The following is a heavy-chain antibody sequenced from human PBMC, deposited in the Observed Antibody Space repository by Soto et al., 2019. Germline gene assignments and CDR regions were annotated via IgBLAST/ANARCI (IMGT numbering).Heavy chain of an antibody. Sequence: VQLEESGGGFIQPGGSLRLSCAASGFTFSTSWIHWVRQAPGKGLVWVSGINPAGTIITYADSVRGRFTISRDNAKSTLYLQMSSLRGEDTAVYYCVTKQMPPFRGKPIKRNFALDVWGQGTTVTVA. J-gene: IGHJ6*02. D-gene: IGHD2-2*01. CDR1: GFTFSTSW. V-gene: IGHV3-74*01. CDR3: VTKQMPPFRGKPIKRNFALDV. CDR2: INPAGTII.